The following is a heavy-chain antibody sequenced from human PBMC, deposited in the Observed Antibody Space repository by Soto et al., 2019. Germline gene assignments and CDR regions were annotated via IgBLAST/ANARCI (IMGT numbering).Heavy chain of an antibody. CDR3: TTDLSSGWPYYFDY. CDR2: IKSKTDGGTT. V-gene: IGHV3-15*01. Sequence: EVQLVESGGGLVKPGGSLRLSCAASGFTFSNAWMSWVRQAPGKGLEWVGRIKSKTDGGTTDYAAPVKGRFTISRDDSKNTLYLQMNSLKTEDTAVYYCTTDLSSGWPYYFDYWGQGTLVTVSS. J-gene: IGHJ4*02. D-gene: IGHD6-19*01. CDR1: GFTFSNAW.